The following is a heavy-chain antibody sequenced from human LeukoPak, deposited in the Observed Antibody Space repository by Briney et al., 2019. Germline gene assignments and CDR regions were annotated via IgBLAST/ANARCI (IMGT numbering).Heavy chain of an antibody. CDR1: AFKFSNHW. CDR3: ARNNWGIDD. D-gene: IGHD7-27*01. V-gene: IGHV3-74*01. J-gene: IGHJ4*02. Sequence: GGSLRLSCGASAFKFSNHWMHWVRQSPGKGLVWVARINNDGSDTSHADSVEGRFTISRDNAENTLYLQMNSLRVEDTAMYFCARNNWGIDDWGQGTLVTVSS. CDR2: INNDGSDT.